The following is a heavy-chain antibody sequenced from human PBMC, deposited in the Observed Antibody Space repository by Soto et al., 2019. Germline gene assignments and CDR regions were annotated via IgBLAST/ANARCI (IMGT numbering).Heavy chain of an antibody. CDR3: ASPPKGRDYYYGMDV. V-gene: IGHV4-39*01. Sequence: SETLSLTCTVSGGSISSSSYYWGWIRQHPGKGLEWIGSIYYSGSTYYNPSLKSRVTISVDTSKNQFSLKLSSVTAADTAVYYCASPPKGRDYYYGMDVWGQGTTVTVSS. CDR2: IYYSGST. J-gene: IGHJ6*02. CDR1: GGSISSSSYY.